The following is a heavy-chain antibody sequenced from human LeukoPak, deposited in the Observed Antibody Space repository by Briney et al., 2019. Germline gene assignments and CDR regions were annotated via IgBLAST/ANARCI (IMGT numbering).Heavy chain of an antibody. CDR3: ATAPNWNYRNWFDP. V-gene: IGHV1-69-2*01. Sequence: ASVKVSCKVSGYTFTDYYMHWVRQAPGKGLALMGLLNLESGKTLYTERFQGRVTITADTSTDTAYMELSSLRSEDTAVYYCATAPNWNYRNWFDPWGQGTLVTVSS. CDR2: LNLESGKT. CDR1: GYTFTDYY. D-gene: IGHD1-7*01. J-gene: IGHJ5*02.